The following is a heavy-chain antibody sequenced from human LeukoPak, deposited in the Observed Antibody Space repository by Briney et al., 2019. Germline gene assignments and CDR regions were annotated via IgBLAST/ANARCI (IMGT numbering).Heavy chain of an antibody. CDR3: ARGIVGATDAFDI. D-gene: IGHD1-26*01. J-gene: IGHJ3*02. V-gene: IGHV1-2*02. CDR2: INPNSGGT. CDR1: GYTFTGYY. Sequence: ASVKVSCKASGYTFTGYYMHWVRQAPGQGLEWMGWINPNSGGTNYAQKFQGRVTMTRDTSTSTAYMELSMLRSDDTAVYYCARGIVGATDAFDIWGQGTMVTVSS.